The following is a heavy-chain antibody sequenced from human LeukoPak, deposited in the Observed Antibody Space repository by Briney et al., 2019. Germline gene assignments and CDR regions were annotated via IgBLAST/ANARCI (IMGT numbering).Heavy chain of an antibody. CDR3: ARAQAQNDFWSGYYIV. CDR2: IYYSGNT. Sequence: SETLSLTCTVSGGSISSGGYYWSWIRQHPGKGLEWIVYIYYSGNTYYNPSLKSRVTISVDTSKNQFSLKLSSVTAADTAVYYCARAQAQNDFWSGYYIVWGLGTLVTVSS. CDR1: GGSISSGGYY. D-gene: IGHD3-3*01. V-gene: IGHV4-31*03. J-gene: IGHJ4*02.